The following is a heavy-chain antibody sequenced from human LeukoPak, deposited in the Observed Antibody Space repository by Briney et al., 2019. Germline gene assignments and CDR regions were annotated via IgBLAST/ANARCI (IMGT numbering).Heavy chain of an antibody. V-gene: IGHV3-53*03. CDR3: ARGDYGDYWNYYYMDV. J-gene: IGHJ6*03. CDR1: GFTVSSNY. D-gene: IGHD4-17*01. CDR2: TYSNGRT. Sequence: PGGSLRLSCAASGFTVSSNYMSWVRQAPGKGLEWVSVTYSNGRTYYADSVKGRFTISRDTAKNSLYLQMNSLRAEDTAVYSCARGDYGDYWNYYYMDVWGKGTTVTVSS.